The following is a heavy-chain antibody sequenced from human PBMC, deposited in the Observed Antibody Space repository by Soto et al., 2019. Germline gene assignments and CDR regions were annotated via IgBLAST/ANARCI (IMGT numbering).Heavy chain of an antibody. CDR3: ATTVTRLIAFDV. D-gene: IGHD4-17*01. V-gene: IGHV3-53*01. CDR1: GFTVSSHY. Sequence: GGSLRLSCAASGFTVSSHYMSWVRQTPGKGLEWVSILYASDSTFYADSVEGRFTISRDNSKNTVYLQLNSLRAEDTAVYYCATTVTRLIAFDVWGQGTMVTVSS. J-gene: IGHJ3*01. CDR2: LYASDST.